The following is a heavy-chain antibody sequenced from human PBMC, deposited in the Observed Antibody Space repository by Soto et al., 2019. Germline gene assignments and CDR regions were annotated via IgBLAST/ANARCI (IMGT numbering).Heavy chain of an antibody. CDR3: ARTGYSSGWYKAAFDI. CDR1: GGSFIGYY. D-gene: IGHD6-19*01. CDR2: INHSGST. J-gene: IGHJ3*02. V-gene: IGHV4-34*01. Sequence: SETLSLTCAVYGGSFIGYYWSWVRQPPGKGLEWIGEINHSGSTNYNPPLKSRVTISVDTSKNQFSLKLSSVTAADTAVYYCARTGYSSGWYKAAFDIWGQGTMVTVSS.